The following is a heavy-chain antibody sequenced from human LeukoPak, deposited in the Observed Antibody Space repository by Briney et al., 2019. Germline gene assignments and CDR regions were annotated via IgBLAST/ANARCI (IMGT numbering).Heavy chain of an antibody. V-gene: IGHV4-4*03. CDR1: GISSSSSTC. CDR2: IYHGGRT. Sequence: LRSLSLTCAISGISSSSSTCWTWVRQPPGTSPAWIGQIYHGGRTHYNPSLTRRITICMDKSKNQVSLTLSSVTAAETAVYYCASPHRSAYLFDSWGPGTLVSVSS. CDR3: ASPHRSAYLFDS. J-gene: IGHJ4*02. D-gene: IGHD3-16*01.